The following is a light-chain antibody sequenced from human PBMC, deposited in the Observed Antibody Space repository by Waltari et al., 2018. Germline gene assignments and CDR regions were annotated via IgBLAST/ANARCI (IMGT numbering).Light chain of an antibody. CDR3: QKYGSLPAT. CDR2: DAS. V-gene: IGKV3-20*01. CDR1: QSIRRF. Sequence: EIVLTQSPGTLSLSPGERATLSCRASQSIRRFLAWYQQKPGQAPRLLIYDASSRATGIPDRFSGSGFGTDFSLTISRLEPEDFAVYYCQKYGSLPATFGQGTNVEIK. J-gene: IGKJ1*01.